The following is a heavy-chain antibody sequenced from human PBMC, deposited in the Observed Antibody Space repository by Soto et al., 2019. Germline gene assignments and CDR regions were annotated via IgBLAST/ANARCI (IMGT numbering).Heavy chain of an antibody. J-gene: IGHJ4*02. CDR2: IHYSQSS. V-gene: IGHV4-39*01. Sequence: SETLSLTCTVSGGSINSPFFWAWLRQPPGKGLEWIASIHYSQSSYSHPSLRSRITISAGASMDQLSLRLASMTAADTAVYYCAKMGDDHGRSYFDSWGQGLLVTVSS. CDR1: GGSINSPFF. D-gene: IGHD1-26*01. CDR3: AKMGDDHGRSYFDS.